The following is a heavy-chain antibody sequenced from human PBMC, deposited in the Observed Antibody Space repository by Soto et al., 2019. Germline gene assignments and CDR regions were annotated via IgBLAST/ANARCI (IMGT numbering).Heavy chain of an antibody. CDR1: GDTVSSNSAA. CDR2: THYRSKWYN. CDR3: GRSVRGHVVKYFDY. Sequence: AQTLSLTCALSGDTVSSNSAAWTWIRKSPSRGLEWLGRTHYRSKWYNDYAVSVKSRITINPDTSKNQFSLQLNSVTPEDTAVYYCGRSVRGHVVKYFDYWGQGTLVTVSS. J-gene: IGHJ4*02. D-gene: IGHD3-10*01. V-gene: IGHV6-1*01.